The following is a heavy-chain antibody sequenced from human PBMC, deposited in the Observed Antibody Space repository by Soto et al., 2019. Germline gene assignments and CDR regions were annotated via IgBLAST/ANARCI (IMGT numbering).Heavy chain of an antibody. CDR2: INHSGST. J-gene: IGHJ6*02. V-gene: IGHV4-34*01. Sequence: SETLSLTCAVYGGSFSGYYWSWIRQPPGKGLEWIGEINHSGSTNYNPSLKSRVTISVDTSKNQFSLKLSSVTAADTAVYYCGLDYYYYGMDVWGQGTTVTVSS. CDR3: GLDYYYYGMDV. CDR1: GGSFSGYY.